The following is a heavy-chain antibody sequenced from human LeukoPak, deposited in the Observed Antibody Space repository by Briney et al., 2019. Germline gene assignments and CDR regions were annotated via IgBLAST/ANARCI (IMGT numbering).Heavy chain of an antibody. CDR3: ARANSGSYFSELFDY. CDR2: ISYDGSNK. D-gene: IGHD1-26*01. CDR1: GFTFSSYG. J-gene: IGHJ4*02. Sequence: GGSLRLSCAASGFTFSSYGIHWVRQAPGKGLEWVAVISYDGSNKYYADSVKGRFTISRDNSKNTLYLQMNSLRAEDTAVYYCARANSGSYFSELFDYWGQGTLVTVSS. V-gene: IGHV3-33*05.